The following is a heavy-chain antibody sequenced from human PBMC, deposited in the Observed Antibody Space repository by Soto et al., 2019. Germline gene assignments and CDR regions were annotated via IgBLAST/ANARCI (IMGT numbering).Heavy chain of an antibody. D-gene: IGHD2-2*01. Sequence: ASLKVSCKASGCTFTSYAISWVRQAPGQGLEWMGGIIPIFGTANYAQKFQGRVTITADESTSTAYKELSSLRSEDTAVYYCALPPYGMDVWGQGTTVTVSS. CDR2: IIPIFGTA. J-gene: IGHJ6*02. CDR1: GCTFTSYA. V-gene: IGHV1-69*13. CDR3: ALPPYGMDV.